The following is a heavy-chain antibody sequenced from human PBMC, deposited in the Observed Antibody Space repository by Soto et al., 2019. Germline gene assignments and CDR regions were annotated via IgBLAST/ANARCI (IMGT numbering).Heavy chain of an antibody. CDR2: IYKSGRT. CDR1: GDSIGSGDFY. V-gene: IGHV4-30-4*01. Sequence: RSLTCAVSGDSIGSGDFYWTWIRQSPGKGLEYIGYIYKSGRTYYNPSLKSRPVISLDTSKSQFFLSLSSVTAADTAMYYCARSLSASSGWFDPWGQGTLLTVSS. J-gene: IGHJ5*02. D-gene: IGHD6-6*01. CDR3: ARSLSASSGWFDP.